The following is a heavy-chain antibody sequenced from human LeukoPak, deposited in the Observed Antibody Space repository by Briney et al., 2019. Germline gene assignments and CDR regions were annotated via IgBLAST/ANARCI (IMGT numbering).Heavy chain of an antibody. J-gene: IGHJ6*02. V-gene: IGHV4-59*01. Sequence: SETLSLTCGVSGVSISSYYWSWLRQPPGKGLEWLGYMYYTGSTNYNLSLKSRVTISVDTSKNQFSLKLRSVTAADTAVYYCARGSDYSYYYGMDVWGQGTTVTVSS. CDR2: MYYTGST. D-gene: IGHD2-15*01. CDR3: ARGSDYSYYYGMDV. CDR1: GVSISSYY.